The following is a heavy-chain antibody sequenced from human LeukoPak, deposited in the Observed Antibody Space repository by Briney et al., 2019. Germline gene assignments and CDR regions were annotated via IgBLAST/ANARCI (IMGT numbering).Heavy chain of an antibody. D-gene: IGHD3-16*01. CDR2: IKQDGSEK. Sequence: PGGSLRLSCAASGFTFNSYWMSWVRQAPGKGLEWVANIKQDGSEKYYVDSVKGRFTISRDNAKNSLYLQMDSLRADDTAVYFCARDLGSFGGAPFDYWGQGTLVTVSS. J-gene: IGHJ4*02. V-gene: IGHV3-7*01. CDR3: ARDLGSFGGAPFDY. CDR1: GFTFNSYW.